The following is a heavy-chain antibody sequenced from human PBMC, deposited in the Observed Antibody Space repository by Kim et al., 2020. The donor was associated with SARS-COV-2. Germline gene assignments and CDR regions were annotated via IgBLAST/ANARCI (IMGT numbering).Heavy chain of an antibody. J-gene: IGHJ4*02. D-gene: IGHD2-2*01. V-gene: IGHV3-30*07. Sequence: KGRFTISRDNSKNTLYLQMNSLRAEDTAVYYCARVGGVVPAARRGWYFDYWGQGTLVTVSS. CDR3: ARVGGVVPAARRGWYFDY.